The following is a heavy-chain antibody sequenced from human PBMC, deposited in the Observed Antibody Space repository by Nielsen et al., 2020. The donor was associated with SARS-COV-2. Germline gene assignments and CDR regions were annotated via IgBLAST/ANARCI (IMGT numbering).Heavy chain of an antibody. J-gene: IGHJ6*02. CDR1: GFTFSDYA. CDR3: ARGSGYSSGPSEV. Sequence: GGSLRLSCAASGFTFSDYAMAWVRQAPGKGLEWVSVIVSGGSTYYADSVKGRFVIFRHTSQNMIYLQMNSLRPEDTAVYYCARGSGYSSGPSEVWGQGTTVTVSS. D-gene: IGHD6-19*01. CDR2: IVSGGST. V-gene: IGHV3-23*01.